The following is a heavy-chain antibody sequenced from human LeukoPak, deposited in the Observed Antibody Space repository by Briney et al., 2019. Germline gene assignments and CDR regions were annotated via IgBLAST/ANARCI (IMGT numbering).Heavy chain of an antibody. CDR2: IYPGDSDT. D-gene: IGHD3-10*01. V-gene: IGHV5-51*01. CDR3: ARPSHSGSYYHGFDY. Sequence: GESLKISCKGSGYSFINYWIGWVRQMPGKGLEWMGIIYPGDSDTRYSPSFQGQVTISADKSISTAYLQWSSLNASDTAMYYCARPSHSGSYYHGFDYWGQGTLVTVSS. CDR1: GYSFINYW. J-gene: IGHJ4*02.